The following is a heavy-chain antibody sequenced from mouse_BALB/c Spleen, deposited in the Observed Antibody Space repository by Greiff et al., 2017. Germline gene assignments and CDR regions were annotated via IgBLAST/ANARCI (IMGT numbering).Heavy chain of an antibody. CDR3: TRGYGSSLYYYAMDY. V-gene: IGHV1-69*02. CDR1: GYTFTSYW. D-gene: IGHD1-1*01. J-gene: IGHJ4*01. Sequence: VQLQQSGAELVRPGASVKLSCKASGYTFTSYWINWVKQRPGQGLEWIGNIYPSDSYTNYNQKFKDKATLTVDKSSSTAYMQLSSPTSEDAAVYYCTRGYGSSLYYYAMDYWGQGTSVTVSS. CDR2: IYPSDSYT.